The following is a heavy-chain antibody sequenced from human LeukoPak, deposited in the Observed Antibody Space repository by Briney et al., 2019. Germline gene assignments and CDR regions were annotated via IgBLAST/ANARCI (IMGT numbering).Heavy chain of an antibody. V-gene: IGHV3-21*01. CDR2: ISSSSSYI. Sequence: GGSLRLSCAASGFTFSSYSMNWVRQAPGKGLEWVSSISSSSSYIYYADSVKGRFTISRDNAKNSLYLQMNSLRAEDTAVYYCARRPGGYSGYEVDYWGQGTTVTVSS. CDR1: GFTFSSYS. J-gene: IGHJ4*03. CDR3: ARRPGGYSGYEVDY. D-gene: IGHD5-12*01.